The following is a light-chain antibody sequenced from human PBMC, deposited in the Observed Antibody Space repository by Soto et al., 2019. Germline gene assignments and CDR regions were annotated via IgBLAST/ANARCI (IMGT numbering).Light chain of an antibody. V-gene: IGLV2-11*01. Sequence: QSALTQPRSVSGSPGQSVTISCTGTSRDVGNYDYVSWYQQHQGKAPKLMIYDVSNRPSGVPDRFSGSKSGNTASLTISGLQAEDEDDYYCCSYAGSWDVVFGGGTKLTVL. CDR1: SRDVGNYDY. CDR3: CSYAGSWDVV. J-gene: IGLJ2*01. CDR2: DVS.